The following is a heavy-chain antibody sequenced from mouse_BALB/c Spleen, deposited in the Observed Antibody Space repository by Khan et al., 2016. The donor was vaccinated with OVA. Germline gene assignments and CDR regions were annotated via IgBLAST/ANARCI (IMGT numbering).Heavy chain of an antibody. CDR1: GYSITSGYA. V-gene: IGHV3-2*02. D-gene: IGHD1-1*01. CDR2: ISYSGVT. CDR3: ARGNYYGYYVDY. J-gene: IGHJ2*01. Sequence: EVQLQESGPGLVKPSQSLSLTCTVTGYSITSGYAWNWIRQFPGNKLEWMGYISYSGVTRYTPSLKSRISITRDTSKNQFFLQLNSVTTADTATYYCARGNYYGYYVDYWGQGTTLTVSS.